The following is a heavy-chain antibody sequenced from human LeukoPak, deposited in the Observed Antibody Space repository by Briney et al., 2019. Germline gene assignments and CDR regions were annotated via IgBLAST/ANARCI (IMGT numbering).Heavy chain of an antibody. CDR1: GFTCSSFS. CDR2: IQQDGSER. J-gene: IGHJ5*02. Sequence: PGGSLRLPCAATGFTCSSFSMSWVRQSPGKGLEWVANIQQDGSERYYVDSVKGRFTISRDNAKNSLYLQMNSLRAEDSAVYYCARSFDPWGQGTLVTVSS. V-gene: IGHV3-7*05. CDR3: ARSFDP.